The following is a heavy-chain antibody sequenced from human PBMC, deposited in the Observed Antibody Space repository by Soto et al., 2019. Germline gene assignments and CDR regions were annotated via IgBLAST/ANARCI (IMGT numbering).Heavy chain of an antibody. CDR2: ISSNGENT. V-gene: IGHV3-23*01. CDR3: VSWVSAHFDS. CDR1: RFTSGYHA. D-gene: IGHD6-13*01. Sequence: GGSLRLSCAAYRFTSGYHAMNWVRQAPGKGLEWVSTISSNGENTHYADSVKGRFIISSDNSSNTVALQMNSLRVEDTAIYYRVSWVSAHFDSWGQGTLVTVSS. J-gene: IGHJ4*01.